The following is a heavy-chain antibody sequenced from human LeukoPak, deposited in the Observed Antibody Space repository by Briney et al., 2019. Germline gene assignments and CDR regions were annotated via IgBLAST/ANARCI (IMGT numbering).Heavy chain of an antibody. D-gene: IGHD5-12*01. CDR3: ARDHGYSGYDGVDP. J-gene: IGHJ5*02. V-gene: IGHV3-21*01. Sequence: GGSLRLSCAASGFTFSSYSMNWVRQAPGKGLEWVSSISSTSNYKHYADSVKGRFTISRDNARNSLYLQMNSLRAEDTAVYYCARDHGYSGYDGVDPWGQGTLVTVSS. CDR2: ISSTSNYK. CDR1: GFTFSSYS.